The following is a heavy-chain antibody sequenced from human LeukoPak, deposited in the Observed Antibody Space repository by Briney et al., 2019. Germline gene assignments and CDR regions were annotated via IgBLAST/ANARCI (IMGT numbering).Heavy chain of an antibody. D-gene: IGHD6-19*01. CDR1: GYTFTGYY. V-gene: IGHV1-2*06. Sequence: GASVKVSCKASGYTFTGYYMHWVRQAPGQGLEWMGRINPNSGGTNYAQKFQGRVTMTRDTSISTAYMELSRPRSDDTAVYYCARGSIAVAGRGFDPWGQGTLATVSS. CDR3: ARGSIAVAGRGFDP. J-gene: IGHJ5*02. CDR2: INPNSGGT.